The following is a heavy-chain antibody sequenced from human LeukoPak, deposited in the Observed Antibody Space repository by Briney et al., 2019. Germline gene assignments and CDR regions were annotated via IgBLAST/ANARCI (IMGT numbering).Heavy chain of an antibody. V-gene: IGHV3-53*01. CDR3: ARGDDSGYYDYFDY. D-gene: IGHD3-22*01. Sequence: GGSLRLSCAASGFTVDSNYLSWVRQAPGKGLEWVSTIYTGGNTCYAASVKGRFTISRDFSKNTVFLHMNSLRAEDTAMYYCARGDDSGYYDYFDYWGQGALVTVSS. CDR1: GFTVDSNY. J-gene: IGHJ4*02. CDR2: IYTGGNT.